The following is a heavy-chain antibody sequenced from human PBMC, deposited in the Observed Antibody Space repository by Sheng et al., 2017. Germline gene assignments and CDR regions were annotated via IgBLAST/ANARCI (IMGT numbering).Heavy chain of an antibody. CDR3: ARDRGSSSWYRSEAFDI. Sequence: QVQLVESGGGVVQPGRSLRLSCAASGFTFSSYAMHWVRQAPGKGLEWVAVISYDGSNKYYTDSVKGRFTISRDNSKNTLYLQMNSLRAEDTAVYYCARDRGSSSWYRSEAFDIWGQGTMVTVSS. V-gene: IGHV3-30*04. CDR1: GFTFSSYA. D-gene: IGHD6-13*01. J-gene: IGHJ3*02. CDR2: ISYDGSNK.